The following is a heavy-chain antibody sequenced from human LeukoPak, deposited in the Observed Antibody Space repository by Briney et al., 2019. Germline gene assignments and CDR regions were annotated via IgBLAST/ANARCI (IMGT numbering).Heavy chain of an antibody. Sequence: SETLSLTCAVSGGSISSSNWWSWVRQPPGKGLEWIGEIYHSGSTNYNPSLKSRVTISVDTSKNQFSLKLSSVTAADTAVYYCARIGSVLLWFGDGYWGQGTLVTVSS. CDR1: GGSISSSNW. J-gene: IGHJ4*02. CDR3: ARIGSVLLWFGDGY. CDR2: IYHSGST. V-gene: IGHV4-4*02. D-gene: IGHD3-10*01.